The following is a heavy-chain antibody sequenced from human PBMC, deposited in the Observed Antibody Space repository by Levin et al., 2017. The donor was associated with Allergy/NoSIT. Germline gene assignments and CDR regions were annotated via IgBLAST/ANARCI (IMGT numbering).Heavy chain of an antibody. Sequence: GGSLRLSCAASGFTFSSYGMHWVRQAPGKGLEWVAVISYDGSNKYYADSVKGRFTISRDNSKNTLYLQMNSLRAEDTAVYYCAKTNGAAAGGYYFDYWGQGTLVTVSS. CDR1: GFTFSSYG. CDR2: ISYDGSNK. V-gene: IGHV3-30*18. J-gene: IGHJ4*02. CDR3: AKTNGAAAGGYYFDY. D-gene: IGHD6-13*01.